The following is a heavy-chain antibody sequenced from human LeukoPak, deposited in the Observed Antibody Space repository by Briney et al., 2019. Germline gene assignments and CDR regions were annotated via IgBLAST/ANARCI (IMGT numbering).Heavy chain of an antibody. V-gene: IGHV3-20*04. J-gene: IGHJ4*02. Sequence: PGRSLRLSCTASGFTFDDYGMSWVRQAPGKGLEWVSGINWNGGSTGYADSVKGRFTISRDNAKNSLYLQMNSLRAEDTALYYCARDSSSGWFDYWGQGTLVTVSS. CDR3: ARDSSSGWFDY. CDR1: GFTFDDYG. CDR2: INWNGGST. D-gene: IGHD6-19*01.